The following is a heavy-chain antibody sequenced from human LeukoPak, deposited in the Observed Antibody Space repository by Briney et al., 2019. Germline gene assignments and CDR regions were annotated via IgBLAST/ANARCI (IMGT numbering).Heavy chain of an antibody. CDR3: ARAENYDFWSGYYMGHAFDI. V-gene: IGHV3-21*01. J-gene: IGHJ3*02. CDR1: GFTFSSYS. D-gene: IGHD3-3*01. Sequence: PGGSLRLSCAASGFTFSSYSMNWARQAPGKGLEWVSSISSSSSYIYYADSVKGRFTISRNNAKNSLYLQMNSLRAEDTAVYYCARAENYDFWSGYYMGHAFDIWGQGTMVTVSS. CDR2: ISSSSSYI.